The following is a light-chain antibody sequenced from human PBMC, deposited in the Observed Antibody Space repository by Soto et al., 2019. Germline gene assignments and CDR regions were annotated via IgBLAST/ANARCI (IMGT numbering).Light chain of an antibody. CDR1: KSVSNNY. CDR3: QQYAASPRT. V-gene: IGKV3-20*01. J-gene: IGKJ1*01. Sequence: EVVLTQSPGTLSLSPRERATLSCRASKSVSNNYLAWYQHKPGQAPRLLIYGASNRAPGIPDRFSGSGSGPDFTLTISRLEPEDFAVYYCQQYAASPRTFGQGTLVEVK. CDR2: GAS.